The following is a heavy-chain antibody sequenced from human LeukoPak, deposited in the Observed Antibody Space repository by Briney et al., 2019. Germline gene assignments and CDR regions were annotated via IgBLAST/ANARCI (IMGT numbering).Heavy chain of an antibody. V-gene: IGHV3-48*03. CDR3: ARDGRRGVVTQGGYFDY. J-gene: IGHJ4*02. CDR1: GFTFSSYE. D-gene: IGHD4-23*01. CDR2: ISSSGSTI. Sequence: GGSLRLSCAASGFTFSSYEMNWVRQAPGKGLEWVSYISSSGSTIYSADSVKGRFTISRDNAKNSLYLQMNSLRVEDTAVYYCARDGRRGVVTQGGYFDYWGQGTLVTVSS.